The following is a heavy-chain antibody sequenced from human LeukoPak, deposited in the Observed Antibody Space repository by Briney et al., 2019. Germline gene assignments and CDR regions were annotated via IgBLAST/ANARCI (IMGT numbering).Heavy chain of an antibody. V-gene: IGHV3-21*04. Sequence: GGSLRLSCAASGFTFSSYSMNWVRQAPGKGLEWVSSISSNSIYVFYADSVKGRFTISRDNSGNTLYLQLRGLGAEDTAAYYCAKVQMSTGWTFDFWGQGSLVTVSS. CDR1: GFTFSSYS. D-gene: IGHD2-2*01. CDR2: ISSNSIYV. J-gene: IGHJ4*02. CDR3: AKVQMSTGWTFDF.